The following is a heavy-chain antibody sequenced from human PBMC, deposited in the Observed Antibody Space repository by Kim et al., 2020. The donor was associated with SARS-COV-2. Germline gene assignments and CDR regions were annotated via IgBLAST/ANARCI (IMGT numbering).Heavy chain of an antibody. Sequence: AQKFQGRVTSTADESTSTAYMELSSLRSEDTAVYYCARKGRDGYNYWFDPWGQGTLVTVSS. D-gene: IGHD5-12*01. V-gene: IGHV1-69*01. CDR3: ARKGRDGYNYWFDP. J-gene: IGHJ5*02.